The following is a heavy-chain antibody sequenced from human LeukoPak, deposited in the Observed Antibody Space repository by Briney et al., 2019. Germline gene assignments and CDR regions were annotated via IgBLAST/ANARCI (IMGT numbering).Heavy chain of an antibody. CDR2: IYYSGST. J-gene: IGHJ4*02. CDR3: ARALGYCSSTSCYPLDY. D-gene: IGHD2-2*01. V-gene: IGHV4-30-4*08. CDR1: GGSISSGDYY. Sequence: PSQTLSLTCTVSGGSISSGDYYWSWIRQPPGKGLEWIGYIYYSGSTYYNPSLKSRVTISVDTSKNQFSLKLSSVTAADTAVYYCARALGYCSSTSCYPLDYWGQGTLVTVSS.